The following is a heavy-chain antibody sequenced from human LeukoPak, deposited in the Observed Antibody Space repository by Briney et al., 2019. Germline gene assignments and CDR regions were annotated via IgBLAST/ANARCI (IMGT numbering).Heavy chain of an antibody. CDR3: ARDYFGVEDYYYYYMDV. Sequence: SETLSLTCTVSGGSISSYYWSWIRQPPGKGLEWIGYIYYSGSTNYNPSLKSRVTISVDTSKNQFSLKLSSVTAADTAVYYCARDYFGVEDYYYYYMDVWGKGTTVTVSS. CDR2: IYYSGST. V-gene: IGHV4-59*12. D-gene: IGHD3-16*01. J-gene: IGHJ6*03. CDR1: GGSISSYY.